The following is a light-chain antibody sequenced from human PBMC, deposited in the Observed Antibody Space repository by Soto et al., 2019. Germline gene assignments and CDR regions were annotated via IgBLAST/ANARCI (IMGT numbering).Light chain of an antibody. V-gene: IGKV3-11*01. CDR1: ETVTCNY. Sequence: EILLTQSPCTLTLSPGDRATLSCGASETVTCNYLDWYQQKAGQAPSLLIFAASNRATGIPARFSGSGSGTDFTLTISSLEPEDFEVYYCRQRKSWPLTFGQGTKVDIK. CDR2: AAS. CDR3: RQRKSWPLT. J-gene: IGKJ1*01.